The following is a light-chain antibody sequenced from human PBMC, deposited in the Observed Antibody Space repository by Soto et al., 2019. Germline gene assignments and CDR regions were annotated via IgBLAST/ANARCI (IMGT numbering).Light chain of an antibody. CDR3: QQYGSLQT. J-gene: IGKJ1*01. Sequence: EIVMPQSPATLSWSPWEIATFSCRTSPSVRSNLGWYQQKPGQAPRLLIDGASSRATRIPDRCSGRGAGTDFNLTISRLEPEDVAVYYCQQYGSLQTFGQGTKVDIK. CDR1: PSVRSN. CDR2: GAS. V-gene: IGKV3-20*01.